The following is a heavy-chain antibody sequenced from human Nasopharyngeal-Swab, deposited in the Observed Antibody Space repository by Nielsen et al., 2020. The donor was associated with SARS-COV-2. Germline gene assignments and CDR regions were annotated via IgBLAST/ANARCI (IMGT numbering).Heavy chain of an antibody. CDR2: IDAGGGNT. CDR3: AKGTGATYRAIDY. CDR1: GFTFSTYG. J-gene: IGHJ4*02. D-gene: IGHD1-26*01. V-gene: IGHV3-23*01. Sequence: GGSLRLSCAASGFTFSTYGMNWFRQAPGKGLEWVSTIDAGGGNTYYADSVKGRFTVSRDNSKNTLYLQMNSLRAEDTAVYYCAKGTGATYRAIDYWGQGTLVTASS.